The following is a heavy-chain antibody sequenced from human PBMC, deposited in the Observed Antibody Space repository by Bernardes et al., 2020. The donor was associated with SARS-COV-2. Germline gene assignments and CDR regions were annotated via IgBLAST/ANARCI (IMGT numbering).Heavy chain of an antibody. J-gene: IGHJ4*02. D-gene: IGHD2-21*02. CDR1: GYSFTSYW. CDR3: ARGGFYSYGPYCGGDCSPPGY. V-gene: IGHV5-51*01. Sequence: GESLKISCKGSGYSFTSYWIGWVRQMPGKGLEWMGIIYPGDSDTRYSPSFQGQVTISADKSISTAYLQWSSLKASDTAMYYCARGGFYSYGPYCGGDCSPPGYWGQGTLVTVSS. CDR2: IYPGDSDT.